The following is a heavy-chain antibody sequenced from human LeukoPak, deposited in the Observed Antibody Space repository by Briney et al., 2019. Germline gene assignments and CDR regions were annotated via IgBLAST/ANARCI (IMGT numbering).Heavy chain of an antibody. CDR2: IYYSGST. V-gene: IGHV4-39*07. Sequence: SETLSLTCTVSGGSISSSSYYWGWIRQPPGKGLEWIGSIYYSGSTYYNPSLKSRVTISVDTSKNQFSLKLSSVTAADTAVYYCARDPAQYYYDSSGPTPHDYWGQGTLVTVSS. J-gene: IGHJ4*02. CDR1: GGSISSSSYY. D-gene: IGHD3-22*01. CDR3: ARDPAQYYYDSSGPTPHDY.